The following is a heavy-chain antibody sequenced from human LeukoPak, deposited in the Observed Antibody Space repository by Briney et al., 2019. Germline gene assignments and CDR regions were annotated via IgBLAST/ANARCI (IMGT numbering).Heavy chain of an antibody. Sequence: SETLSLTCTVSGGSISSGGYYWIWIRQHPGKGLEWIGHIYYSGSTSYYPSLKSRVTISVDTSKNQFSLKLSSMTAADTAVYYCARAGYSNSWPLDHWGQGTLVTVSS. J-gene: IGHJ4*02. V-gene: IGHV4-31*03. CDR3: ARAGYSNSWPLDH. D-gene: IGHD6-13*01. CDR2: IYYSGST. CDR1: GGSISSGGYY.